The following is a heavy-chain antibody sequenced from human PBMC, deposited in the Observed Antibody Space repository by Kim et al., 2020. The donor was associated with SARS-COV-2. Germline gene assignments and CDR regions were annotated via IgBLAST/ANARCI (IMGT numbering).Heavy chain of an antibody. CDR3: ARGYYYDSSGYYLN. J-gene: IGHJ4*02. Sequence: AKEFQGRVTMPRDTSTSTVYMELSSLRSEDTAVYYCARGYYYDSSGYYLNWGQGTLVTVSS. D-gene: IGHD3-22*01. V-gene: IGHV1-46*01.